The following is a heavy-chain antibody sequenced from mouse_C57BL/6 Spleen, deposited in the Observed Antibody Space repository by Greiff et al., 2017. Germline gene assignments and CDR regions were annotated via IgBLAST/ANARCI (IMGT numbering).Heavy chain of an antibody. V-gene: IGHV3-6*01. CDR2: ISYDGSN. CDR3: AREDNGSSRDY. CDR1: GYSITSGYY. J-gene: IGHJ2*01. D-gene: IGHD1-1*01. Sequence: VQLQQSGPGLVKPSQSLSLTCSVTGYSITSGYYWNWIRQFPGNKLEWMGYISYDGSNNYNPSLKNRISITRDPSKNQFFLKLNSVTTEDTATYYCAREDNGSSRDYWGQGTTLTVSS.